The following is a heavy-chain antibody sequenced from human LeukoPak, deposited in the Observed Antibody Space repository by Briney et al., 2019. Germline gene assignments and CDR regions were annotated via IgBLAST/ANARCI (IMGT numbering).Heavy chain of an antibody. D-gene: IGHD3-16*01. CDR2: IYYSGST. CDR3: ASQRGPYRSSVFDY. J-gene: IGHJ4*02. Sequence: SQTLSLTCTVSGGSISSYYWGWIRQPPGKGLEWIGYIYYSGSTNYNPSLKSRVTISVDTSKNQFSLKLSSVTAADTAVYYCASQRGPYRSSVFDYWGQGTLVTVSS. V-gene: IGHV4-59*01. CDR1: GGSISSYY.